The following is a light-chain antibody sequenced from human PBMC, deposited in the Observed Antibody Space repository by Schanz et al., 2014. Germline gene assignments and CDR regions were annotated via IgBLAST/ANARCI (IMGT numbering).Light chain of an antibody. CDR1: QSVSSTY. V-gene: IGKV3-20*01. CDR3: QHYGTSVKT. CDR2: GAS. Sequence: EIVLTQSPATLSLSPGERAALSCRASQSVSSTYLAWYQQKPGQAPRVIIYGASSRATGIPGRFSGSGSGTDFTLTISRLEPEDFAVYYCQHYGTSVKTFGQGTKLEIK. J-gene: IGKJ2*01.